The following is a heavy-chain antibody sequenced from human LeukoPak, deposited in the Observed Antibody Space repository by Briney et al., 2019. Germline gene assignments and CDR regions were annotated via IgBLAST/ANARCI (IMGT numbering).Heavy chain of an antibody. CDR1: GFTFSSYA. V-gene: IGHV3-23*01. Sequence: GGSLRLSCAASGFTFSSYAMSWVRQAPGKGLEWVSTLSGSGGSTDYADSVKGRFTISRDNAKNSLYLQMNSLRAEDTALYYCAKVYRFGESLDYWGQGTLVTVSS. J-gene: IGHJ4*02. D-gene: IGHD3-10*01. CDR3: AKVYRFGESLDY. CDR2: LSGSGGST.